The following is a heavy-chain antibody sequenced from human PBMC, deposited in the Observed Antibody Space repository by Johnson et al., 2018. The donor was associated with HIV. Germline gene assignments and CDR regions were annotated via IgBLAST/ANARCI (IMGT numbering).Heavy chain of an antibody. CDR3: TTTDYIANTVFGVATDAFDI. D-gene: IGHD3-3*01. V-gene: IGHV3-74*02. CDR2: MNGDGKST. J-gene: IGHJ3*02. Sequence: VQLVESGGGLVQPGGSLRLSCAASGFTFINYWMHWVRQAPGKGLVWVSRMNGDGKSTTYADSVKGRFTISRDNAKNTLYLQMNSLRAEDTAVYYCTTTDYIANTVFGVATDAFDIWGQGTMVTVSS. CDR1: GFTFINYW.